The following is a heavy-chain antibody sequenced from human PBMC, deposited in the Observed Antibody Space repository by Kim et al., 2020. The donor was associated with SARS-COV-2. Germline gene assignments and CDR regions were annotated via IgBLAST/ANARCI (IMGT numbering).Heavy chain of an antibody. Sequence: GGSLRLFCAASGFTFSSYAMHWVRQAPGKGLEWVAVISYDGSNKYYADSVKGRFTISRDNSKNTLYLQMNSLRAEDTAVYYCARDRNVMVRGPYEYYYYGMDVWGQGTTVTVSS. J-gene: IGHJ6*02. CDR2: ISYDGSNK. CDR1: GFTFSSYA. D-gene: IGHD3-10*01. CDR3: ARDRNVMVRGPYEYYYYGMDV. V-gene: IGHV3-30*04.